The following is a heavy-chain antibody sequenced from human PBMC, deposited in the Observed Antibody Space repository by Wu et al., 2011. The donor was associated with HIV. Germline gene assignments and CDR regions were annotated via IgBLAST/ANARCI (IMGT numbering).Heavy chain of an antibody. CDR1: GYTFTSYY. CDR2: IDPSGGST. D-gene: IGHD2-15*01. CDR3: SRGRGWQERD. J-gene: IGHJ4*02. Sequence: QVQLVQSGIEVKKPGASVKVSCKASGYTFTSYYIHWLRQAPGQGLEWMGKIDPSGGSTTYAQKFQGRVTITADESTSTAYMELSSLRFDDTAVYYCSRGRGWQERDWGQGTLVTVSS. V-gene: IGHV1-46*01.